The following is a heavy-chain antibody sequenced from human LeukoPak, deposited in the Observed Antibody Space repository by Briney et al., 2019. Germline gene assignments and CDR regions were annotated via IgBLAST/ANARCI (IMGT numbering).Heavy chain of an antibody. J-gene: IGHJ4*02. CDR1: GFTFSNAW. CDR3: TTVSSGYSSGWYVGPIDY. Sequence: PGGSLRLSCAASGFTFSNAWMSWVRQAPGKGLEWVGRIKSKTDGGTTDCAAPVKGRFTISRDDSKNTLYLQMNSLKTEDTAVYYCTTVSSGYSSGWYVGPIDYWGQGTLVTVSS. CDR2: IKSKTDGGTT. V-gene: IGHV3-15*01. D-gene: IGHD6-19*01.